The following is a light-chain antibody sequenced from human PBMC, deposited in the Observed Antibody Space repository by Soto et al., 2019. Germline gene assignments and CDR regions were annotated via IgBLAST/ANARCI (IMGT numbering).Light chain of an antibody. CDR3: SSYTSSSSYV. V-gene: IGLV2-14*01. Sequence: QSALTQPASVSGSPGQSITISCTGTSSDVGTYNSVSWYQQYPGKAPTLMIHDVSNRPSGVSHRFSGSKSGNTASLTISGLKAEDEADYACSSYTSSSSYVFGRGTKVTVL. CDR2: DVS. CDR1: SSDVGTYNS. J-gene: IGLJ1*01.